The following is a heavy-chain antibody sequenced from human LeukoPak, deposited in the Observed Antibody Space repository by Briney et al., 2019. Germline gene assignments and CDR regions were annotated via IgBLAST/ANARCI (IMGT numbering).Heavy chain of an antibody. D-gene: IGHD3-22*01. V-gene: IGHV4-59*12. Sequence: SETLSLTCTVSGGSISSYYWSWIRQPPGKGLEWIGYIYYSGSTNYNPSLKSRVTISVDTSKNQFSLKLSSVTAADTAVYYCARDLYYYDSSGYYEYYFDYWGQGTLVTVSS. CDR1: GGSISSYY. CDR3: ARDLYYYDSSGYYEYYFDY. CDR2: IYYSGST. J-gene: IGHJ4*02.